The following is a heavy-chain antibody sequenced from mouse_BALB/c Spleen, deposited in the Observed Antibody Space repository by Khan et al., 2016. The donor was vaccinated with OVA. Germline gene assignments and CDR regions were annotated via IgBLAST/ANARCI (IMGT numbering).Heavy chain of an antibody. Sequence: EVQLQESGPGLVKPSQSLSLTCIVTGYSITSGYAWNWIRQFPGNKLEWMGYISYSGVTSYTPSLKSRISITRDTSKNQFFLQLNSVTTEDTATYYCARGNYYGYYFDYWGQGTTLTVSS. CDR2: ISYSGVT. J-gene: IGHJ2*01. V-gene: IGHV3-2*02. CDR1: GYSITSGYA. CDR3: ARGNYYGYYFDY. D-gene: IGHD1-1*01.